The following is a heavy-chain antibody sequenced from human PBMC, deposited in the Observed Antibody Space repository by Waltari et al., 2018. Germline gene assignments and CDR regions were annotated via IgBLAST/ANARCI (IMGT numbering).Heavy chain of an antibody. CDR2: IYTDDRT. Sequence: EVQLVESGGGFVQPGGSLRLACAASGFPVSRKYMTWVRQAPGEGGGWVSLIYTDDRTFYADSVKGRFTISRHDSTNTLFLQMSGLRVEDTALYYCASRPGGDYPYFDYWGQGTLVTVSS. CDR1: GFPVSRKY. J-gene: IGHJ4*02. CDR3: ASRPGGDYPYFDY. V-gene: IGHV3-53*04. D-gene: IGHD4-17*01.